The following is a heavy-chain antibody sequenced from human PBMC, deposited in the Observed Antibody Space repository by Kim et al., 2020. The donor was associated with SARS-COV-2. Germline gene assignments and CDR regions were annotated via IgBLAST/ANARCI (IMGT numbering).Heavy chain of an antibody. D-gene: IGHD2-2*01. CDR1: GGSISSSSYY. CDR3: ARDPGPYCSSTSCSIDY. CDR2: IYYSGST. V-gene: IGHV4-39*07. Sequence: SETLSLTCTVSGGSISSSSYYWGWIRQPPGKGLEWIGSIYYSGSTYYNSSLKSRVTISVDTSKNQFSLKLSSVTAADTAVYYWARDPGPYCSSTSCSIDYWGQGTLVTVSS. J-gene: IGHJ4*02.